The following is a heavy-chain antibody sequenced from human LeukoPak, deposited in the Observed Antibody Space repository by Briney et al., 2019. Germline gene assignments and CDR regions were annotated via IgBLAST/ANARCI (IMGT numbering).Heavy chain of an antibody. V-gene: IGHV4-59*01. J-gene: IGHJ4*02. CDR2: IYYSGST. CDR3: ARGGWAAAASMYYFDY. D-gene: IGHD6-13*01. Sequence: PSETLSLTCTVSGGSISSYYWSWIRQPPGKGLEWIGYIYYSGSTNYNPSLKSRVTISVDTSKNQFSLKLSSVTAADTAVYYCARGGWAAAASMYYFDYWGQGTLVTVSS. CDR1: GGSISSYY.